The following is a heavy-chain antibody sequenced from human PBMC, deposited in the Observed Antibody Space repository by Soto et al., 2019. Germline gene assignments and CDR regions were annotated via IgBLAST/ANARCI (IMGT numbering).Heavy chain of an antibody. D-gene: IGHD6-25*01. CDR2: IYHSGST. CDR3: ARGGDYYYYGMDV. V-gene: IGHV4-30-2*01. Sequence: SETLSLTCAVSDGSISSGGYSWSWIRQPPGKGLEWIGYIYHSGSTYCNPSLKSRVTISRDRSKSQFSLKLSSVTAADTAVYYCARGGDYYYYGMDVWGQGTTVTVSS. CDR1: DGSISSGGYS. J-gene: IGHJ6*02.